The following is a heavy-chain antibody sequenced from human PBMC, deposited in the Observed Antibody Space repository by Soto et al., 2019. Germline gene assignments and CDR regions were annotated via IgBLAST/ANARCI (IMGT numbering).Heavy chain of an antibody. CDR3: ARGGRTSSTWYLDNWFDP. J-gene: IGHJ5*02. D-gene: IGHD6-13*01. Sequence: GSLRLSCAASGFTFSDYYMSWIRQAPGKGLEWVSYISSSSSYTNYADSVKGRFTISRDNAENSLYLQMNSLRAEDTAVYYCARGGRTSSTWYLDNWFDPWGQGTLVTVSS. V-gene: IGHV3-11*06. CDR1: GFTFSDYY. CDR2: ISSSSSYT.